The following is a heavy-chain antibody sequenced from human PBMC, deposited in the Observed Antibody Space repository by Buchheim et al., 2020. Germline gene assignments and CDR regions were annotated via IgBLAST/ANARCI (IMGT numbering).Heavy chain of an antibody. V-gene: IGHV3-23*01. D-gene: IGHD3-10*01. J-gene: IGHJ4*02. Sequence: VQLLESGGGLVQPGEPLRLSCEASGFTFVNVAMHWFRQAPGKGLEWVSSAGTGGAGFYAESVKGRFSVSRDNSRNTLYLHMTSLRAEDTAIYYCARSRLLDYWSQGT. CDR1: GFTFVNVA. CDR3: ARSRLLDY. CDR2: SAGTGGAG.